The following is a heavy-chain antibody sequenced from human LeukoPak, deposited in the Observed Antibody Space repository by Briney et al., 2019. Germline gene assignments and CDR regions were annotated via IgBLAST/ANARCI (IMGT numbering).Heavy chain of an antibody. CDR1: GYSISSGYY. CDR3: ARHMGSSSWYCYYMDV. D-gene: IGHD6-13*01. V-gene: IGHV4-38-2*01. CDR2: IYHSGST. Sequence: SETLSLTCAVSGYSISSGYYWGWIRLSPGKGLEWIGSIYHSGSTYYNPSLKSRVTISVDTSKNQFSLKLSSVTAADTAVYYCARHMGSSSWYCYYMDVWGKGTTVTVSS. J-gene: IGHJ6*03.